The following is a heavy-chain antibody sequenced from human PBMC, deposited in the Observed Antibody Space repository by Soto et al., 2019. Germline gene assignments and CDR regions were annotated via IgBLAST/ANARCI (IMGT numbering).Heavy chain of an antibody. J-gene: IGHJ6*03. CDR3: ASPSMGYCSSTSCYGGGLDYYYYMDV. D-gene: IGHD2-2*01. Sequence: GASVKVSCKVSGYTLTELSMHWVRQAPGKGLEWMGGFDPGDGRTIYAQKFQGRVTMTRDTSTSTVYMELSSLRSEGTAVYYCASPSMGYCSSTSCYGGGLDYYYYMDVWGKGTTVTVSS. V-gene: IGHV1-24*01. CDR1: GYTLTELS. CDR2: FDPGDGRT.